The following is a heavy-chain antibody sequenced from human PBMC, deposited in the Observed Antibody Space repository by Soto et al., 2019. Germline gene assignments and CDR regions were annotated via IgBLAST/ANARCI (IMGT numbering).Heavy chain of an antibody. V-gene: IGHV1-3*01. J-gene: IGHJ4*03. CDR2: INAGNGNT. Sequence: ASVKVPCKASGYTFTSYAMHWVLQAPGQRLEWMGWINAGNGNTKYSQKFQGRVTITRDTSASTAYMELSSLRSEDTAVYYCAREGWYSGSYYSPGYYFDYWGQGTTVTVSS. D-gene: IGHD1-26*01. CDR1: GYTFTSYA. CDR3: AREGWYSGSYYSPGYYFDY.